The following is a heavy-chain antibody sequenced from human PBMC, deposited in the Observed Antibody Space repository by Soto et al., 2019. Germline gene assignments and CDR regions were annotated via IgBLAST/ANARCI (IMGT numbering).Heavy chain of an antibody. V-gene: IGHV4-59*01. J-gene: IGHJ6*02. D-gene: IGHD5-18*01. CDR2: IYYSGTT. CDR1: GGSIGTYY. Sequence: KTSETLSLTCPVSGGSIGTYYWSWIRQPPGKGLEWIGFIYYSGTTNYNPSIESRVTISVDTSKNQFSLILRSVAPADTAVYYCARARSPDTAYYYGMDVWGQGTTVTVSS. CDR3: ARARSPDTAYYYGMDV.